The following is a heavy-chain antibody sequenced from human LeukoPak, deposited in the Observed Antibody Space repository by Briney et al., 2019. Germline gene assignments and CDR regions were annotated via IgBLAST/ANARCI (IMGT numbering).Heavy chain of an antibody. CDR3: AKDKWEDSGYYYHYFDC. CDR1: GFTFGSNI. CDR2: ICYDGRRK. J-gene: IGHJ4*02. Sequence: RGSLRLSCAASGFTFGSNIMHWVRQAPGKGVEWVAGICYDGRRKHYGDLAEGRFSISRDNSKNTLYLQMNSLRAEDTAVYYCAKDKWEDSGYYYHYFDCWGQGSLVTVSS. D-gene: IGHD1-26*01. V-gene: IGHV3-33*06.